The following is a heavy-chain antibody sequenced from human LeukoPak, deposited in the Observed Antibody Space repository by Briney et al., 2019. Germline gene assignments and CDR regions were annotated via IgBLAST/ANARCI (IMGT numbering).Heavy chain of an antibody. CDR1: GGSISSDSYY. Sequence: SETLSLTCAVSGGSISSDSYYWGWIRQPPEKGLEWIGSIYSGGTTYYNPSLKSRVTISVDTSKNQFSLKLTSVTAADAAAYYCARHSRNCSGGYCYLYYWGQGTLVTVSS. CDR3: ARHSRNCSGGYCYLYY. CDR2: IYSGGTT. D-gene: IGHD2-15*01. J-gene: IGHJ4*02. V-gene: IGHV4-39*01.